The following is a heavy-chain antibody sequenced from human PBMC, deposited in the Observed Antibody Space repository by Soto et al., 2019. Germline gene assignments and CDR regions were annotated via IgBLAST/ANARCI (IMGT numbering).Heavy chain of an antibody. CDR3: ARESASGSYYMGKDD. Sequence: QVQLVQSGAEVKKPGASVQVSCKTSGYTFTSYDINWVRQAPGQGLEWMGGIIPVYGTAVYAQRFQGRVTIAAAESTNTAYMELRGLRSDDTAVYYCARESASGSYYMGKDDWGQGTLVTVSS. J-gene: IGHJ4*02. CDR1: GYTFTSYD. CDR2: IIPVYGTA. V-gene: IGHV1-69*01. D-gene: IGHD1-26*01.